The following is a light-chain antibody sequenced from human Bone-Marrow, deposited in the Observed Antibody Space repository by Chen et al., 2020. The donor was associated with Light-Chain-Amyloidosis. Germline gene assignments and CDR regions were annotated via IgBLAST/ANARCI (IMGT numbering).Light chain of an antibody. CDR1: NIGSTS. J-gene: IGLJ3*02. Sequence: SYVMTQPSSVSAPPGQTATTACGGNNIGSTSVHWYQQKPGQAPLLVVYGDSDRPSGIPERLSGSNSGNTATLTISRVEAGDEADYYCQVWDRSSDRPVFGGGTKLTVL. CDR2: GDS. V-gene: IGLV3-21*02. CDR3: QVWDRSSDRPV.